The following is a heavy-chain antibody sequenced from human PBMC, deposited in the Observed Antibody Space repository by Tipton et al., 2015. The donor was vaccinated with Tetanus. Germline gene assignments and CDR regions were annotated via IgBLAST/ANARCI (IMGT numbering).Heavy chain of an antibody. CDR2: TYYSGST. V-gene: IGHV4-61*01. D-gene: IGHD2-21*01. Sequence: GLVKPSQTLSLTCTVSGASIGSISYYWSWIRQPPGKGLEWIGYTYYSGSTGYNPSLKSGVTISLDTSKNQFSLKLTSVSAADTAVYYCARLTGHSMDVVDYYYFGMDVWGQGTKVTVSS. CDR3: ARLTGHSMDVVDYYYFGMDV. J-gene: IGHJ6*02. CDR1: GASIGSISYY.